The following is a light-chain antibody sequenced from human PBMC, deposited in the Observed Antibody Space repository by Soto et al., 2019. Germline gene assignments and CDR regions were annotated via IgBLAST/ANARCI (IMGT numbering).Light chain of an antibody. V-gene: IGKV3-11*01. J-gene: IGKJ4*01. CDR2: AAS. Sequence: TVLTQSPATLPLSPGERATLSSRASQSVRTSLAWYQQKPGQAPRLLIYAASNRATGIPARFSGSGSGTDFTLTISSLEPEDSAVYYCQQRSDWPPSLTFGGGTKVDIK. CDR3: QQRSDWPPSLT. CDR1: QSVRTS.